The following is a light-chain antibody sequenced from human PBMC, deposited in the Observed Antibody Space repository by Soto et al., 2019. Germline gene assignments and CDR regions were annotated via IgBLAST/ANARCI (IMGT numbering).Light chain of an antibody. CDR3: QQSYSTPPWT. CDR1: QSIXSY. Sequence: DIXMTQSPSSLSASVGDRVTITCRASQSIXSYLNWYQQKPGKAPKLLIYAASSLQSGVPSRFSGSGSGTDFTLTISSLQPEXFATYYCQQSYSTPPWTFGQXTKVEIK. CDR2: AAS. J-gene: IGKJ1*01. V-gene: IGKV1-39*01.